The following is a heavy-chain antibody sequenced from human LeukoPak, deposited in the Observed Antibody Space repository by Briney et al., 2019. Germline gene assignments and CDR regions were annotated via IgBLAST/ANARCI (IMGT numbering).Heavy chain of an antibody. Sequence: GESLKISCKGSGYSFTSYWIGWVRQMPGKGLEWMGIIYPGDSDTRYSPSFQGQVTISADKSISTAYLQWSSLKASDTAMYYCARHNGVVITHWYFDLWGRGTLVTVSS. CDR3: ARHNGVVITHWYFDL. J-gene: IGHJ2*01. D-gene: IGHD3-3*01. V-gene: IGHV5-51*01. CDR2: IYPGDSDT. CDR1: GYSFTSYW.